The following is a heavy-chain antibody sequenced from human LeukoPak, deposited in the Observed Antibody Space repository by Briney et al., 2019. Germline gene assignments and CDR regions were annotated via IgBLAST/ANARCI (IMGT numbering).Heavy chain of an antibody. D-gene: IGHD6-19*01. CDR2: ISSSSSYI. J-gene: IGHJ4*02. CDR1: GFTFSSYS. CDR3: ARDHGSSSGWYDFDY. V-gene: IGHV3-21*01. Sequence: WGSLRLSCAASGFTFSSYSMNWVRQAPGKGLEWVSSISSSSSYIYYADSVKGRFTISRDNAKNSLYLQMNSLRAEDTAVYYCARDHGSSSGWYDFDYWGQGTLVTVSS.